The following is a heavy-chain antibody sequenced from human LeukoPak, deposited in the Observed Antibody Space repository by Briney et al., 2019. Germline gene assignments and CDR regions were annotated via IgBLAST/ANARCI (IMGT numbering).Heavy chain of an antibody. V-gene: IGHV4-39*01. D-gene: IGHD3-22*01. CDR2: IYYSGST. CDR1: GGSFSSSSYY. Sequence: PSETLSLTCTVSGGSFSSSSYYWVWIPPPPGKGLVWIGSIYYSGSTYYNPSLKSRVTISVDTSKNQFSLKLSSVTAADTAVYYCARRSIDTYYYDSSGYAIPFFADYWGQGTLVTVSS. J-gene: IGHJ4*02. CDR3: ARRSIDTYYYDSSGYAIPFFADY.